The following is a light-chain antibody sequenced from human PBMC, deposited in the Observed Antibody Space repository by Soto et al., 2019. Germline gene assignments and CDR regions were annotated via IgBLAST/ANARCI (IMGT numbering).Light chain of an antibody. J-gene: IGLJ1*01. CDR3: SSSTSSSTYV. Sequence: QSVLTQPPSVSGSPGQSVIISCTGTSSDVGNYNRVSWYQQPPGTAPTLMIFEVNNRPGGVPDCFSGSKSGNTASLTVSGLQAEDEDVYYCSSSTSSSTYVFGTGTKLTVL. CDR2: EVN. CDR1: SSDVGNYNR. V-gene: IGLV2-18*02.